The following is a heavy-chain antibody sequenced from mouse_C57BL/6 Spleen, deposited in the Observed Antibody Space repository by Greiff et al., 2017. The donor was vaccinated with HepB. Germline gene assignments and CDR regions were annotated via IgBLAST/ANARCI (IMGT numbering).Heavy chain of an antibody. CDR2: IDPETGGT. Sequence: QVQLQQSGAELVRPGASVTLSCKASGYTFTDYEMHWVKQTPVHGLEWIGAIDPETGGTAYNQKFKGKAILTADKSSSTAYMELRSLTSEDSAVYYCTEYYGSSYDYWGQGTTLTVSS. V-gene: IGHV1-15*01. J-gene: IGHJ2*01. D-gene: IGHD1-1*01. CDR1: GYTFTDYE. CDR3: TEYYGSSYDY.